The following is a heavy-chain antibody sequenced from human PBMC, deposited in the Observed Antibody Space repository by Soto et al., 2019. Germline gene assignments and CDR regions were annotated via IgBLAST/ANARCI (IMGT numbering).Heavy chain of an antibody. V-gene: IGHV4-34*01. CDR1: GGSFSGYY. D-gene: IGHD3-10*01. CDR2: INHSGST. CDR3: ATYGSGSYNFDY. Sequence: SETLSLTCAVYGGSFSGYYWSWIRQPPGKGLEWIGEINHSGSTNYNPSLKSRVTISVDTSKNQFSLKLSPVTAADTAVYYCATYGSGSYNFDYWGQGTLATVSS. J-gene: IGHJ4*02.